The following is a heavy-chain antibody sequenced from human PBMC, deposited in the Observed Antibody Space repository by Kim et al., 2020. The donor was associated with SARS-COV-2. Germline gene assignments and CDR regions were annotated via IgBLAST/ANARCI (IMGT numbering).Heavy chain of an antibody. CDR3: ARGISYKWDIVVVPAARRDYMDV. CDR2: INHSGST. Sequence: SETLSLTCAVYGGSFSGYYWSWIRQPPGKGLEWIGEINHSGSTNYNPSLKSRVTISVDTSKNQFSLKLSSVTAADTAVYYCARGISYKWDIVVVPAARRDYMDVWGKGTTVTVSS. CDR1: GGSFSGYY. J-gene: IGHJ6*03. D-gene: IGHD2-2*01. V-gene: IGHV4-34*01.